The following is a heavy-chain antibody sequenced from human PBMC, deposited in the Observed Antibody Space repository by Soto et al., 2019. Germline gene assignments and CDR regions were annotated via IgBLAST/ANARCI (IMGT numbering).Heavy chain of an antibody. Sequence: QAQLAQSGAEVKKPGASVNISCKASGYTFTNYGFICVRQSPGHGLEWVGWISPYNGKTEYAQKIQGRVTMTRDKHTSTAYMELRSLRSDDTAVYYCARDVYGGNCCDAFDIWGQGTMVTVSS. V-gene: IGHV1-18*01. D-gene: IGHD2-15*01. J-gene: IGHJ3*02. CDR3: ARDVYGGNCCDAFDI. CDR1: GYTFTNYG. CDR2: ISPYNGKT.